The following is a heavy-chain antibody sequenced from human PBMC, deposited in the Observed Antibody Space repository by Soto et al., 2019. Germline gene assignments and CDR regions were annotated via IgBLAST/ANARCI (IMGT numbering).Heavy chain of an antibody. J-gene: IGHJ6*02. D-gene: IGHD5-18*01. CDR1: GFTVSDNY. CDR3: ARSDPGYAYGLNV. Sequence: PVGSLRLSCAASGFTVSDNYITWVRQAPGRGLEWVSLLYSGGRIYYADSVKGRFTISRDTSKKTLYLQMNSLRTEDTAVYYCARSDPGYAYGLNVWGQGTTVTVSS. CDR2: LYSGGRI. V-gene: IGHV3-53*01.